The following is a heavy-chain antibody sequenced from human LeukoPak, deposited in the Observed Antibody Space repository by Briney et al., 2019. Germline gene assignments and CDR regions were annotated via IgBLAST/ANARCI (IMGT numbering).Heavy chain of an antibody. D-gene: IGHD2-15*01. CDR2: ISPGGTDK. V-gene: IGHV3-7*01. Sequence: PGGSLRLSCAASGFDFSGFSMSWVRQAPGKGLEWVANISPGGTDKYFVDSTKGRFTISRDNAKDTPYLQMNSLRAEDTAVYYCARPRGCSSTCSNFDYWGQGTLVTVSS. CDR3: ARPRGCSSTCSNFDY. CDR1: GFDFSGFS. J-gene: IGHJ4*02.